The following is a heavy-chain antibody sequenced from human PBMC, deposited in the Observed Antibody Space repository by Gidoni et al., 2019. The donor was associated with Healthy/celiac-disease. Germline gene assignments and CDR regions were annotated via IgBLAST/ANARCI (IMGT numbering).Heavy chain of an antibody. J-gene: IGHJ4*02. CDR2: ISGSGGST. V-gene: IGHV3-23*01. D-gene: IGHD6-19*01. Sequence: EVQLLESGGGLVQPGGSLRLSCAASGSTFSSYAMSWVRQAPGKGLGWGSAISGSGGSTYYADSVKGRFTISRDNSKNTLYLQRNSLRAEDTAVYYCAKDRIYGAVAAEFDYWGQGTLVTVSS. CDR3: AKDRIYGAVAAEFDY. CDR1: GSTFSSYA.